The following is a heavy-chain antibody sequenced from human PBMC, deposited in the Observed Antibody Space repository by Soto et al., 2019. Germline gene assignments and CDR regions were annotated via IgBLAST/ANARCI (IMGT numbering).Heavy chain of an antibody. CDR2: ISGSGGST. D-gene: IGHD2-15*01. CDR1: GFTFSSYA. CDR3: AKGAGRYCSGGSCFFDY. Sequence: EVQLLESGGGLVQPGGSLRLSCAASGFTFSSYAMSWVRQAPGKGLEWVSAISGSGGSTYYADSVKGRFTISRDNSKNTLYLQMNSLGAEDTAVYYCAKGAGRYCSGGSCFFDYWGQGTLVTVSS. J-gene: IGHJ4*02. V-gene: IGHV3-23*01.